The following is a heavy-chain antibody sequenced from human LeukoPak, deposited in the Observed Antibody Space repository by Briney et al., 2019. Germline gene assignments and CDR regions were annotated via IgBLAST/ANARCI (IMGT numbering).Heavy chain of an antibody. D-gene: IGHD5-18*01. Sequence: PAGGPLRPPCAAPGLPLNRYWMPWAPQAPGEGPVWVAHILNDGGSTSYADSVKGRFTISRDNAKNTLSLQMNSLRAEDTAVYYCVRHNYGYDYWGQGTPVTVSS. CDR1: GLPLNRYW. CDR2: ILNDGGST. CDR3: VRHNYGYDY. V-gene: IGHV3-74*01. J-gene: IGHJ4*02.